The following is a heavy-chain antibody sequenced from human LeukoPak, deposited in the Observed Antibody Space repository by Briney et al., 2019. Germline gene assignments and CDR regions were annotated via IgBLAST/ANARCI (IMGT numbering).Heavy chain of an antibody. D-gene: IGHD2-15*01. CDR2: ISSSGSTI. V-gene: IGHV3-48*03. CDR1: GFTFSSYE. CDR3: ARGSRGIRYYYMDV. Sequence: PGGSLRLSCAASGFTFSSYEMNWVRQAPGKGLEWVSYISSSGSTIYYADSVKGRFTISRDNAKNSLYLQMNSLRAEDTAVYYCARGSRGIRYYYMDVWGKGTTVTVSS. J-gene: IGHJ6*03.